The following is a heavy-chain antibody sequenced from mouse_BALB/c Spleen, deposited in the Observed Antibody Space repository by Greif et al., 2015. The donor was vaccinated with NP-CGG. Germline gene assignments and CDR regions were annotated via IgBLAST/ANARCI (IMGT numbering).Heavy chain of an antibody. Sequence: EVQGVESGGGLVQPGGSRKLSCAASGFTFSSFGMHWVRQAPEKGLEWVAYISSGSSTIYYADTVKGRFTISRDNPKNTLFLQMTSLRSEDTAMYYCARFEYDPYYAMDYWGQGTSVSVSS. D-gene: IGHD2-4*01. CDR3: ARFEYDPYYAMDY. CDR2: ISSGSSTI. V-gene: IGHV5-17*02. CDR1: GFTFSSFG. J-gene: IGHJ4*01.